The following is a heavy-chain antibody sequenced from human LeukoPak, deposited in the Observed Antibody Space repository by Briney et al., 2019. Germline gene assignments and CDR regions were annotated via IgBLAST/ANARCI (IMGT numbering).Heavy chain of an antibody. D-gene: IGHD6-13*01. CDR2: LYYSGST. CDR3: ARDITPSSWFSNWFDP. J-gene: IGHJ5*02. V-gene: IGHV4-59*01. Sequence: SETLSLTCTVSGGSISSYYWSWIRQPPGKGLEWIGYLYYSGSTHYNPSLKSRVTISVDTSKNQFFLRLSSVTAADTAMYYCARDITPSSWFSNWFDPWGQGILVTVSS. CDR1: GGSISSYY.